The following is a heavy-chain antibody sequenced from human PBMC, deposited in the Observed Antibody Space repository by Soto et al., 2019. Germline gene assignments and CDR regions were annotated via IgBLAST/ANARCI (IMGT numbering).Heavy chain of an antibody. CDR2: ISGSGGST. D-gene: IGHD2-2*01. J-gene: IGHJ4*02. V-gene: IGHV3-23*01. Sequence: GGSLRLSCAASGFTFSSYAMSLVRQAPGKGLEWVSAISGSGGSTYYADSVKGRFTISRDNSKNTLYLQMSSLRAEDTAVYYCARNIDNSNTMPGYWGQATLVTVSS. CDR1: GFTFSSYA. CDR3: ARNIDNSNTMPGY.